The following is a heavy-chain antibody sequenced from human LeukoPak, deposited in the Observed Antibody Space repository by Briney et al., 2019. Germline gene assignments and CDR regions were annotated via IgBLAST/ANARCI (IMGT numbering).Heavy chain of an antibody. J-gene: IGHJ4*02. CDR3: ARDRESSSKGHFDY. CDR2: MSYDGTNI. D-gene: IGHD2-15*01. CDR1: GFTFSSYS. V-gene: IGHV3-30*03. Sequence: GGSLRLSCAASGFTFSSYSMNWVRQAPGRRPEWVAVMSYDGTNIFYSDSVKGRFTISRDNSKNTLFLQMNSLRAEDTAVYYCARDRESSSKGHFDYWGQGTLVTVSS.